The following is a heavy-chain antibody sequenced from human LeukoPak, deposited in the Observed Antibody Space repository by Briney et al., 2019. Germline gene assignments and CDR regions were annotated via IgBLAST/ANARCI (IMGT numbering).Heavy chain of an antibody. V-gene: IGHV1-69*04. CDR3: ARGRISEGATFDY. D-gene: IGHD3-10*01. CDR1: GGTFSSYA. Sequence: SVKVSCKASGGTFSSYAISWVRQAPGQGLEWMGRIIPILGIANYAQKFQGRVTITADKSTSTAYMELSSLRSEDTAVYYCARGRISEGATFDYWGQGTLVTVSS. J-gene: IGHJ4*02. CDR2: IIPILGIA.